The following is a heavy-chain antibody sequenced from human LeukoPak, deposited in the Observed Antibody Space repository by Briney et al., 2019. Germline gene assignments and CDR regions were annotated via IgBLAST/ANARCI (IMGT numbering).Heavy chain of an antibody. J-gene: IGHJ4*02. CDR2: IYYSGST. D-gene: IGHD3-3*01. CDR1: GGSISSSSYY. Sequence: SETLSLTCTVSGGSISSSSYYWGWIRQPPGKGLEWIGSIYYSGSTYYNPSLKSRVTISVDTSKNQFSLKLSSVTAADTAVYYCAGPTDFWSGFFDYWGQGTLVTVSS. CDR3: AGPTDFWSGFFDY. V-gene: IGHV4-39*01.